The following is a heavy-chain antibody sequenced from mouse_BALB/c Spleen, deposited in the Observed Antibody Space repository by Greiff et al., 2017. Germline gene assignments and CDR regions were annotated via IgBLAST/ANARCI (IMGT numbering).Heavy chain of an antibody. CDR3: ARHESSGYQAWFAY. CDR2: ISNGGGST. V-gene: IGHV5-12-2*01. J-gene: IGHJ3*01. D-gene: IGHD3-1*01. Sequence: EVKLVESGGGLVQPGGSLKLSCAASGFTFSSYTMSWVRQTPEKRLEWVAYISNGGGSTYYPDTVKGRFTISRDNAKNTLYLQMSSLKSEDTAMYFCARHESSGYQAWFAYWGQGTLVTVSA. CDR1: GFTFSSYT.